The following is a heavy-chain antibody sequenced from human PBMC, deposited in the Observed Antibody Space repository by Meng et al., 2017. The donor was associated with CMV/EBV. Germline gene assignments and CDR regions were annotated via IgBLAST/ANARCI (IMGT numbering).Heavy chain of an antibody. J-gene: IGHJ4*02. CDR1: GFPLSHGRMG. V-gene: IGHV2-26*01. D-gene: IGHD2/OR15-2a*01. CDR2: IFSNDEK. Sequence: SGPTLVKPTETLTLTCTVPGFPLSHGRMGVSWIRQPPGKALEWLAHIFSNDEKSYSTSLQRRLTISKDTSKSQVVLTMTNMDPVDTATYYCARFVEYSNPKFDYWGQGTLVTVSS. CDR3: ARFVEYSNPKFDY.